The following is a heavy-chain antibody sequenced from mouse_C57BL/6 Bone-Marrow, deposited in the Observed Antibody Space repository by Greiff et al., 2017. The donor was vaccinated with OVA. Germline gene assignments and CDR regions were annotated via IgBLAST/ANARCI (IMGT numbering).Heavy chain of an antibody. CDR1: GYTFTDYN. CDR2: INPNNGGT. CDR3: ARGNYYGSPWFAY. J-gene: IGHJ3*01. Sequence: EVQLKESGPELVKPGASVKIPCKASGYTFTDYNMDWVKQSHGKSLEWIGDINPNNGGTIYNQKFKGKATLTVDKSSSTAYMELRSLTSEDTAVYYCARGNYYGSPWFAYWGQGTLVTVSA. D-gene: IGHD1-1*01. V-gene: IGHV1-18*01.